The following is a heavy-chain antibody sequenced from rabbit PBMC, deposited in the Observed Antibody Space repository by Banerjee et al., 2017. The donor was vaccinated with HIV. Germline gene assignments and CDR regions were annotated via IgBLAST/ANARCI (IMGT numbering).Heavy chain of an antibody. D-gene: IGHD6-1*01. CDR1: GFSFSSYV. CDR3: GRDRDGDAGYGSLAL. V-gene: IGHV1S45*01. Sequence: QEQLEESGGDLVKPEGSLTLTCTASGFSFSSYVMCWVRQAPRKGLEWIACINTSSGNTVYASWAKGRFTLSKTSSTTVTLQMTSLTVADTATYFCGRDRDGDAGYGSLALWGQGTLVTVS. J-gene: IGHJ4*01. CDR2: INTSSGNT.